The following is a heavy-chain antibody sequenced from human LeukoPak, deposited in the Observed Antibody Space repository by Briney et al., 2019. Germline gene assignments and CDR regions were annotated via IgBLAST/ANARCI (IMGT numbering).Heavy chain of an antibody. CDR3: ARGLQSYYFDY. CDR2: INHSGST. V-gene: IGHV4-34*01. Sequence: SETLSLTCAVYGGSFSGYYWSWIRQPPGKGLEWIGEINHSGSTNYNPSLKSRVTISVDTSENQFSLKLSSVTAADTAVYYCARGLQSYYFDYWGQGTLVTVSS. D-gene: IGHD4-11*01. CDR1: GGSFSGYY. J-gene: IGHJ4*02.